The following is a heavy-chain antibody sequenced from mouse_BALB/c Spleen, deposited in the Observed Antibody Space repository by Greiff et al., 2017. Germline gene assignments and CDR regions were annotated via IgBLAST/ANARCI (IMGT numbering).Heavy chain of an antibody. J-gene: IGHJ4*01. Sequence: EVKLLESGPGLVKPSQSLSLTCTVTGYSITSDYAWNWIRQFPGNKLEWMGYISYSGSTSYNPSLKSRISITRDTSKNQFFLQLNSVTTEDTATYYCASSSRGYPYYYAMDYWGQGTSVTVSS. CDR2: ISYSGST. CDR3: ASSSRGYPYYYAMDY. V-gene: IGHV3-2*02. D-gene: IGHD1-3*01. CDR1: GYSITSDYA.